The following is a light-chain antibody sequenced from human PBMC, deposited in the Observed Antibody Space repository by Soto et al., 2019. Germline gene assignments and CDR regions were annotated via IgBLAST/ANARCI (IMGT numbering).Light chain of an antibody. CDR3: QHYDSYSEA. CDR2: KAS. CDR1: QTISSW. V-gene: IGKV1-5*03. Sequence: RVTQSPSSVSASVGDRVTITCRASQTISSWLAWYQQKPGKAPKLLIYKASTLKSGVPSRFSGSGSGTEFTLTISSLQPDDFATYYCQHYDSYSEAFGQGTKVDIK. J-gene: IGKJ1*01.